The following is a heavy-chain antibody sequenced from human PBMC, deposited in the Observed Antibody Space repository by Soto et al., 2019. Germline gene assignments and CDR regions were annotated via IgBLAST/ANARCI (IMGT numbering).Heavy chain of an antibody. J-gene: IGHJ6*02. V-gene: IGHV4-30-4*01. CDR2: IYYSGST. CDR1: GGSISSGDYY. CDR3: ARFSMAYYYYGMDV. Sequence: QVQLQESGPGLVKPSQTLSLTCTVSGGSISSGDYYWSWIRQPPGKGLEWIGYIYYSGSTYYNPSLKSRVTXXVXTXXNQFSLKLSSVTAADTAVYYCARFSMAYYYYGMDVWGQGTTVTVSS.